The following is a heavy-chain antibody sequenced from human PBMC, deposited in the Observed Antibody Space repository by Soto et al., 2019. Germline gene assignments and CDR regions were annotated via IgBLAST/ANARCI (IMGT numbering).Heavy chain of an antibody. V-gene: IGHV3-23*01. CDR1: GFTFNNYA. CDR3: AKDREGYGSGTSCLYYFDV. Sequence: GGSLRLSCAASGFTFNNYAMNWVRQAPGKGLEWVATISATGGSTYYADSVKGRFTISRDNSKNTLYLQMNGLRVEDTAVYYCAKDREGYGSGTSCLYYFDVWGKGALVPVSS. CDR2: ISATGGST. D-gene: IGHD2-2*01. J-gene: IGHJ4*02.